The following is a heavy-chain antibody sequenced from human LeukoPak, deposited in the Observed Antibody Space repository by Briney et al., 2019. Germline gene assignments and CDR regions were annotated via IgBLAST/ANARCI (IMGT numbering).Heavy chain of an antibody. CDR3: AREVTGYYTGGHFDY. J-gene: IGHJ4*02. CDR1: GFTFSNYA. Sequence: PGGSLRLSCAASGFTFSNYAMSWVRQAPGKGLEWVSLISGSGGSTYYADSVKGRFTISRDNSKNMLYLQMNSLRAEDTAVYYCAREVTGYYTGGHFDYWGQGTLVTVSS. D-gene: IGHD3-9*01. V-gene: IGHV3-23*01. CDR2: ISGSGGST.